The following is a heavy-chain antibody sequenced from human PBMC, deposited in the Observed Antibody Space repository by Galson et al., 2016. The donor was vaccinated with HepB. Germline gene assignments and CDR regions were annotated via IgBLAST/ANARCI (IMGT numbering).Heavy chain of an antibody. V-gene: IGHV3-30*04. D-gene: IGHD3-16*01. CDR2: ISYDGSEK. CDR3: AREGGRLYDLDF. Sequence: SLRLSCAASGFTFSSHSMHWVRQAPGGGLECVAVISYDGSEKYYAGSVKGRFTVSRDNSKNTLFLQMNSLRAEDSALYYCAREGGRLYDLDFWGQGTLVHVSS. J-gene: IGHJ4*02. CDR1: GFTFSSHS.